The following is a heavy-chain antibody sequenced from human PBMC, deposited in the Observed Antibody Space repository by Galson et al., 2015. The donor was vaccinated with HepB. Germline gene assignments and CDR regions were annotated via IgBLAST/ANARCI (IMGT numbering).Heavy chain of an antibody. CDR2: ISYDGSNK. CDR1: GFTFSSYA. V-gene: IGHV3-30*04. CDR3: AREGEYFFDY. Sequence: SLRLSCAASGFTFSSYAMHWVRQAPGKGLEWVAVISYDGSNKYSADSVKGRFTISRDNSKNTLYLHMNSQREEDTAVYYCAREGEYFFDYWGQGTLVTVSS. J-gene: IGHJ4*02.